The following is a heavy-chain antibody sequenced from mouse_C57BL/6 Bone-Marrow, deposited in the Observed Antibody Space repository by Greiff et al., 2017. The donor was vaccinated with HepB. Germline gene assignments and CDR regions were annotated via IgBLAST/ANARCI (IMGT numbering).Heavy chain of an antibody. CDR2: INSDGGST. V-gene: IGHV5-2*01. Sequence: EVKLMESGGGLVQPGESLKLSCESNEYEFPSHDMSWVRKTPEKRLELVAAINSDGGSTYYPDTMERRFIISRDNTKKTLYLQMSSLRSEDTALYYCARRRLGLWRFDYWGQGTTLTVSS. J-gene: IGHJ2*01. D-gene: IGHD4-1*01. CDR3: ARRRLGLWRFDY. CDR1: EYEFPSHD.